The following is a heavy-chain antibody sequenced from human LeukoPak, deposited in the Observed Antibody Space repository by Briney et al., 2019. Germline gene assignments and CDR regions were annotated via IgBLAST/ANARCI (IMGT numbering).Heavy chain of an antibody. CDR3: AGWYSSSWYWFDP. Sequence: SETLSLICTVSGGSISSYYWTWIRQPPGKGLEWIGYIYYSGSTNYNPSLKSRVTISLDTSKNQFSLKLTSVTAADTAVYYCAGWYSSSWYWFDPWGQGTLVTVSS. CDR2: IYYSGST. CDR1: GGSISSYY. D-gene: IGHD6-13*01. V-gene: IGHV4-59*01. J-gene: IGHJ5*02.